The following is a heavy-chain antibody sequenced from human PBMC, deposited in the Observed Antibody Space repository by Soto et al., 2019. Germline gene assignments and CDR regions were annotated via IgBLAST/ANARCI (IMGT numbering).Heavy chain of an antibody. D-gene: IGHD6-19*01. V-gene: IGHV3-73*01. CDR1: GFTLSGSA. J-gene: IGHJ4*01. CDR3: ATSSGWYYDY. CDR2: MRSKGNNNAT. Sequence: EVQLVESGGVLVQPGGSLKLSCTASGFTLSGSAVHWVRQAAGKGLEWLGRMRSKGNNNATIYDASVKGRLTVSRDDGRNIAYLQMDSPRTEDTAEYFCATSSGWYYDYWGQGTQVTVSS.